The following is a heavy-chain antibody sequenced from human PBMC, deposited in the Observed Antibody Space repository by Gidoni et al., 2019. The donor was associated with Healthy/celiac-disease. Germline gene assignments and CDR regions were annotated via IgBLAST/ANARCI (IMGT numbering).Heavy chain of an antibody. Sequence: EVQLVESGGGLVKPGGSLRRPCAASGFTFSSFSMNWVRQAPGTGLGWVSSISSSSSSIYYADSVKGRFTISRDNAKNSLYLQMNSLRAEDTAVYYCARDQGVNHYWGQGTLVTVSS. CDR3: ARDQGVNHY. V-gene: IGHV3-21*01. D-gene: IGHD3-16*01. CDR2: ISSSSSSI. J-gene: IGHJ4*02. CDR1: GFTFSSFS.